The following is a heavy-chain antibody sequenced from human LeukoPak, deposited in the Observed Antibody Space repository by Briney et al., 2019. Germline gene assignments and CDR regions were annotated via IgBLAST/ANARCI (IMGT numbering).Heavy chain of an antibody. CDR3: ARVPTNSYGFGQ. V-gene: IGHV3-74*01. Sequence: GRSLRLSCALSGFGFSVYWMHWVRHAPGNGRGWVAHINEDGTSASHADSVKGRFTISRDNAKNTLYLQMNSLTVEDTAVYYCARVPTNSYGFGQWGQGSLVTVSS. CDR1: GFGFSVYW. D-gene: IGHD5-18*01. J-gene: IGHJ4*02. CDR2: INEDGTSA.